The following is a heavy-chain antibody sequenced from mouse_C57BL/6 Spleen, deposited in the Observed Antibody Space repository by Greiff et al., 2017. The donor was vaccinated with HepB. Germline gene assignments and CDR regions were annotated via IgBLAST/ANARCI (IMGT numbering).Heavy chain of an antibody. V-gene: IGHV1-52*01. Sequence: VQLQQSGAELVRPGSSVKLSCKASGYTFTSYWMQWVKQRPIQGLEWIGNIDPSDSETHYNQKFKDKATLTVDKSSSTAYMQLSSLTSEDSAVYYCARFATVVDYWGQGTTLTVSS. J-gene: IGHJ2*01. CDR2: IDPSDSET. CDR3: ARFATVVDY. CDR1: GYTFTSYW. D-gene: IGHD1-1*01.